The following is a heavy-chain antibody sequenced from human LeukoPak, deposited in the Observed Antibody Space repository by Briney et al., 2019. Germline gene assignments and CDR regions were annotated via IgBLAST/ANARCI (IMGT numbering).Heavy chain of an antibody. CDR3: AREHGSGSH. V-gene: IGHV4-61*02. Sequence: SSETLSLTCTVSGGSISSGSYYWSWIRQPAGKGLEWIGRIYTSGSTNYNPSLKSRVTISVDKSKNQFSLKLSSATAADTAVYYCAREHGSGSHWGQGTLVTVSS. J-gene: IGHJ4*02. D-gene: IGHD3-10*01. CDR2: IYTSGST. CDR1: GGSISSGSYY.